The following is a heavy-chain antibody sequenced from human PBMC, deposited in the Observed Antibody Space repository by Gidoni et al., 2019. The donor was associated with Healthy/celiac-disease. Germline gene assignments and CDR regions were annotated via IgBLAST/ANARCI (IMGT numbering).Heavy chain of an antibody. J-gene: IGHJ6*02. D-gene: IGHD1-26*01. V-gene: IGHV1-3*01. Sequence: QVQLVQSGAEVKKPGAPVQASCKASGYTFTSYAMHWVRQAPGQRPGWMGWINAGNGNTKYSRKFQGRVTITRDTSASTAYMELSSLRSEDTAVYYCARDRGWELLLYGMDVWGQGTTVTVSS. CDR2: INAGNGNT. CDR1: GYTFTSYA. CDR3: ARDRGWELLLYGMDV.